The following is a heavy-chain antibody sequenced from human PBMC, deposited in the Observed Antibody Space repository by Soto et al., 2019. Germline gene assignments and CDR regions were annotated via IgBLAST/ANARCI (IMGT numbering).Heavy chain of an antibody. CDR1: GFTFSIYA. J-gene: IGHJ4*02. Sequence: GGSLRLSCAASGFTFSIYAMTWVRQAPGKGLEWVSAIRGGDYTYYADSVRGRFTISRDNSKNSLFLQMNNLRADDTAVYYCAKGTGYDYFSGSDYWGQGTRVTVSS. CDR2: IRGGDYT. D-gene: IGHD5-12*01. CDR3: AKGTGYDYFSGSDY. V-gene: IGHV3-23*01.